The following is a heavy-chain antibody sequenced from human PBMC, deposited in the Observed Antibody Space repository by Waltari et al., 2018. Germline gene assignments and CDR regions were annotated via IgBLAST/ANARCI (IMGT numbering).Heavy chain of an antibody. CDR2: ISYDGSNK. CDR3: AKDPLMSRKTGTTYYFDY. V-gene: IGHV3-30*18. D-gene: IGHD1-7*01. Sequence: QVQLVESGGGVVQPGRSLRLSCAASGFTFSSYGMHWVRQAPGKGLEWVAVISYDGSNKYDADSVKGRFTISRDNSKNTLYLQMNSLRAEDTAVYYCAKDPLMSRKTGTTYYFDYWGQGTLVTVSS. CDR1: GFTFSSYG. J-gene: IGHJ4*02.